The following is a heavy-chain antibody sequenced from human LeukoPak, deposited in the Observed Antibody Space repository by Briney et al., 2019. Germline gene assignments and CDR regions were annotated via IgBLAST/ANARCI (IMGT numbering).Heavy chain of an antibody. Sequence: GGSLRLSRAPSGFSFSSYSKIWVRQAPGKGLEWVSSICGSSGYIYYADSAKSRFSISRDNAQKSRYVQMNSLRAEDTAVYYCARVRIAANYYYMDVWGKGTTVTVSS. J-gene: IGHJ6*03. V-gene: IGHV3-21*01. D-gene: IGHD6-25*01. CDR2: ICGSSGYI. CDR1: GFSFSSYS. CDR3: ARVRIAANYYYMDV.